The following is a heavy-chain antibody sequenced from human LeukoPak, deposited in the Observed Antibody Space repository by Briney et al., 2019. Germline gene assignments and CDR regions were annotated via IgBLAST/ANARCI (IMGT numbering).Heavy chain of an antibody. J-gene: IGHJ4*02. D-gene: IGHD4-23*01. Sequence: PSETLSLTCTVSGGSISSSSYYWGWIRQPPGKGLEWIGSIYYSGSTNYNPSLKSRVTISVDTSKNQFSLKLSSVTAADTAVYYCARVGARWSPPEDYWGQGTLVTVSS. CDR2: IYYSGST. CDR3: ARVGARWSPPEDY. V-gene: IGHV4-39*07. CDR1: GGSISSSSYY.